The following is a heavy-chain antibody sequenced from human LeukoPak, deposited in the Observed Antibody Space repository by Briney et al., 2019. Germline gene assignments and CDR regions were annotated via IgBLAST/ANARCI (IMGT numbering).Heavy chain of an antibody. D-gene: IGHD4-17*01. Sequence: GGSLRLSCAASGFTFSSYWMRWVRQAPGRGLEWVANIKQDGSEKYYVDSVKGRFTISRDNAKKSLYLQMNSLRGEDTAIYYCAEGSNYGDSSFWGQGTLVTVSS. CDR3: AEGSNYGDSSF. CDR2: IKQDGSEK. J-gene: IGHJ4*02. CDR1: GFTFSSYW. V-gene: IGHV3-7*01.